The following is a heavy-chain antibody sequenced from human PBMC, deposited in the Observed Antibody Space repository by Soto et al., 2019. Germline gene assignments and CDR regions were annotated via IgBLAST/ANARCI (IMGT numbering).Heavy chain of an antibody. CDR3: ARVYWSGGSCYGIDY. D-gene: IGHD2-15*01. J-gene: IGHJ4*02. Sequence: QVQLVQSGAEVKKPGASVKVSCKASGYTFTSYYMHWVRQAPGQGLEWMGIINPTSSTSYAQKFQGRVTMTRDTSTSTVYMELSSLRSEDTAVYYCARVYWSGGSCYGIDYWGQGTLVTVSS. V-gene: IGHV1-46*01. CDR1: GYTFTSYY. CDR2: INPTSST.